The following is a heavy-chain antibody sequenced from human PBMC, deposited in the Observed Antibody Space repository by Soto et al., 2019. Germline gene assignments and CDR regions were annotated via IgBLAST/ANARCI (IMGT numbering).Heavy chain of an antibody. CDR3: ASWYYYGMDV. J-gene: IGHJ6*02. CDR1: VGTFSSYA. CDR2: IIPIFGTA. Sequence: SVTVSCKASVGTFSSYAISWVRQAPGQGLEWMGGIIPIFGTANYAQKFQGRVTITADESTSTAYMELSSLRSEDTAVYYCASWYYYGMDVWGQGTTVTSP. V-gene: IGHV1-69*13.